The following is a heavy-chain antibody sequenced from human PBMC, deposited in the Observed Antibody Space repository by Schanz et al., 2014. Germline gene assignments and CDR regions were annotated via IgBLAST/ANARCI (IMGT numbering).Heavy chain of an antibody. D-gene: IGHD3-10*01. V-gene: IGHV3-72*01. CDR1: GFTFSDQY. CDR3: VVWFGGVXXS. Sequence: PGGSLRLSCAASGFTFSDQYMEWVRQAPGKGLEWVGRSKNKAARYTTEYAASVRGRFTISRDDSKNSLYLQMTSLKTEETAVYYCVVWFGGVXXSWGQGTLXXVSS. J-gene: IGHJ5*02. CDR2: SKNKAARYTT.